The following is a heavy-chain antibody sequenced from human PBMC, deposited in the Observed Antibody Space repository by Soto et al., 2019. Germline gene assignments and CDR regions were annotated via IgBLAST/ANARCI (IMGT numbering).Heavy chain of an antibody. CDR2: THYSGYT. CDR1: GDSISSGTYY. CDR3: TGEQYASSWT. V-gene: IGHV4-39*02. Sequence: PSETLSLTCTVSGDSISSGTYYWAWVRQPPGKGLEWIGSTHYSGYTFYSPSLRSRVALSVDTSKNQFSLNVASVSAADTAVYYCTGEQYASSWTWGQGTLVTV. D-gene: IGHD6-13*01. J-gene: IGHJ5*02.